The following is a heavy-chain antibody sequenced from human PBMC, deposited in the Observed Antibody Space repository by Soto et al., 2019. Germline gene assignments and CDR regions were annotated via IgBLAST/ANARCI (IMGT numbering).Heavy chain of an antibody. CDR1: GYTFTSYG. D-gene: IGHD3-10*01. CDR3: ARAPMVRGVHYYGMDV. V-gene: IGHV1-18*01. Sequence: QVQLVQSGAEVKKPGASVKVSCKASGYTFTSYGISWVRQAPGQGLEWMGWISAYNGNTNYAQKLQGRVTMTTDTSKSTAYMELRSLRSDDTAVYYCARAPMVRGVHYYGMDVWGQGTTVTVSS. J-gene: IGHJ6*02. CDR2: ISAYNGNT.